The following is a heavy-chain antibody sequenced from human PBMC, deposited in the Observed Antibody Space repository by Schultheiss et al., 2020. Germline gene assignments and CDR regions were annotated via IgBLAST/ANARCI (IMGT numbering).Heavy chain of an antibody. D-gene: IGHD4-17*01. CDR3: ARRYGDDGMDV. V-gene: IGHV4-59*08. CDR2: IYYSGST. CDR1: GFTVSSNE. J-gene: IGHJ6*02. Sequence: GSLRLSCAASGFTVSSNEMSWVRQAPGKGLEWIGYIYYSGSTNYNPSLKSRVTISVDTSKNQFSLKLSSVTAADTAVYYCARRYGDDGMDVWGQGTTVTVSS.